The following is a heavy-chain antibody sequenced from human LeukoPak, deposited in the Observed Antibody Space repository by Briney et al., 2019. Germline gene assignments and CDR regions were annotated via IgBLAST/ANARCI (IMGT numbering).Heavy chain of an antibody. V-gene: IGHV3-20*04. CDR2: INWNGGST. Sequence: TGGSLRLSCAASGFTFDDYGMSWVRQAPGKGLEWVSGINWNGGSTGYADSVKGRFTISRDNAKNSLYLQMSSLRAEDTALYYCAIVLGYCSSTSCFSGDYWGQGTLVTLSS. D-gene: IGHD2-2*01. CDR1: GFTFDDYG. CDR3: AIVLGYCSSTSCFSGDY. J-gene: IGHJ4*02.